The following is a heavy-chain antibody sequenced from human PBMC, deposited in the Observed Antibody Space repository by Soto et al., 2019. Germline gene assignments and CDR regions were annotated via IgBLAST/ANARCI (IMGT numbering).Heavy chain of an antibody. CDR1: GGSISSGGYY. V-gene: IGHV4-31*03. CDR2: IYYSGST. CDR3: ARGGGDYGDTAIDY. D-gene: IGHD4-17*01. Sequence: TLSLTCTVSGGSISSGGYYWSWIRQHPGKGLEWIGYIYYSGSTYYNPSLKSRVTISVDTSKNQFSLKLSSVTAADTAVYYCARGGGDYGDTAIDYWGQGTLVTVSS. J-gene: IGHJ4*02.